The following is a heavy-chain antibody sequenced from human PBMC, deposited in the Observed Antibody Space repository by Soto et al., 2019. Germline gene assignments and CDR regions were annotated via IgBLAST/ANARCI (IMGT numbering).Heavy chain of an antibody. J-gene: IGHJ6*01. Sequence: SETLSLTSAGYGGSFSGYYWRWIRKPAGKGLEWIGEINHSGSTNYNPSLKSRVTISVDTSKNQFSLKLSSVTAADTAVYYCARGRVYYYGSGSYDYYYGMDVWGQGTMVS. CDR1: GGSFSGYY. CDR2: INHSGST. D-gene: IGHD3-10*01. V-gene: IGHV4-34*01. CDR3: ARGRVYYYGSGSYDYYYGMDV.